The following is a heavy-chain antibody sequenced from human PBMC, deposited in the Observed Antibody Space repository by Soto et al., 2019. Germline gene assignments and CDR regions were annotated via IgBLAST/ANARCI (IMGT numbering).Heavy chain of an antibody. D-gene: IGHD1-26*01. CDR2: IIPIFGTA. J-gene: IGHJ4*02. CDR1: GGTFSSYA. Sequence: QVQLVQSGAEVKKPGSSVKVSCKASGGTFSSYAISWVRQAPGQGLEWMGGIIPIFGTANYAQKFQGRVTITADESTSTAYMELSSLRSEDTAVYYCARTGASGRGPIVGATTFDYWGQGTLVTVSS. CDR3: ARTGASGRGPIVGATTFDY. V-gene: IGHV1-69*01.